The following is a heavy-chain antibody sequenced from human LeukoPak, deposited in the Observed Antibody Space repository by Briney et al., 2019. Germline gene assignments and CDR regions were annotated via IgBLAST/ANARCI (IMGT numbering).Heavy chain of an antibody. V-gene: IGHV4-39*01. CDR3: ARDTGGNLVAFDL. CDR1: GGSISSTTYY. J-gene: IGHJ3*01. CDR2: IYYSGST. D-gene: IGHD4-23*01. Sequence: SETLSLTCTVSGGSISSTTYYWGWIRQPPGKGLEWIGSIYYSGSTYYNPSLKSRVTISVDTSKNQFSLKLNSVTAADTAVYYSARDTGGNLVAFDLCGQETMVTVSS.